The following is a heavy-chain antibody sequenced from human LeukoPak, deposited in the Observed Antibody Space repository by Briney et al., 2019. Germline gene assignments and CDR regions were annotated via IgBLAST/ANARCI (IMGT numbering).Heavy chain of an antibody. CDR2: ISSSSSYI. CDR1: GFTFSSYS. Sequence: GGSLRLSCAASGFTFSSYSMNWVRQAPGKGLEWVSSISSSSSYIYYADSVKGRFTISRDNAKNSLYRQMNSLRAEDTAVYYCARGGGVVPIRFPFDYWGQGTLVTVSS. J-gene: IGHJ4*02. V-gene: IGHV3-21*01. CDR3: ARGGGVVPIRFPFDY. D-gene: IGHD3-16*01.